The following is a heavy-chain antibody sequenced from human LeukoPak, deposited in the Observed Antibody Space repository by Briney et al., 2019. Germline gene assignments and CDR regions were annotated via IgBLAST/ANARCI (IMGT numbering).Heavy chain of an antibody. CDR1: GGSISSGSYY. Sequence: PSETLSLTCTVSGGSISSGSYYWSWIRQPAGKGLEWIGRIYTSGSTNHNPSLKSRVTISVDTSKNQFSLKLSSVTAADTAVYYCARDVFELHEGYFDYWGQGTLVTVSS. J-gene: IGHJ4*02. V-gene: IGHV4-61*02. CDR2: IYTSGST. D-gene: IGHD5-24*01. CDR3: ARDVFELHEGYFDY.